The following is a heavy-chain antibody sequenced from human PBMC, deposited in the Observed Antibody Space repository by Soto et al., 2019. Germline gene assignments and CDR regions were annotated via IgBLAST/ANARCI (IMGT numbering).Heavy chain of an antibody. D-gene: IGHD3-3*01. J-gene: IGHJ4*02. Sequence: EVQLVESGGGLVQPGGSLRLPCAASGFTFSSYWMSWVRQAPGKGLEWVANIKQDGSEKYYVDSVKGRFTISRDNAKNSLYLQMNSLRAEDTAVYYCARENPTNYDFWSGYYSPAYFDYWGQGTLVTVSS. V-gene: IGHV3-7*01. CDR3: ARENPTNYDFWSGYYSPAYFDY. CDR1: GFTFSSYW. CDR2: IKQDGSEK.